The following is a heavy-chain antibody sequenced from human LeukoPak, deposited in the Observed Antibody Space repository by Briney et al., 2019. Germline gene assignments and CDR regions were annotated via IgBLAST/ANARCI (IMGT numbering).Heavy chain of an antibody. V-gene: IGHV4-31*03. D-gene: IGHD3-22*01. CDR3: ASTDYDSSGLTHDY. CDR2: IYYSGST. J-gene: IGHJ4*02. Sequence: SQTPSLTCTVSGGSISSGGYSWSWIRQHPGKGLEWIGYIYYSGSTYYNPSLKSRVTISVDTSKNQFSLKLSSVTAADTAVYYCASTDYDSSGLTHDYWGQGTLVTVSS. CDR1: GGSISSGGYS.